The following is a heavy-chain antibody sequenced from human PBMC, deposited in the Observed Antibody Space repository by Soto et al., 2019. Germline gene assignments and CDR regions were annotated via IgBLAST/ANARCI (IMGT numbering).Heavy chain of an antibody. D-gene: IGHD3-22*01. V-gene: IGHV4-31*03. Sequence: SEILSLTCSVPGGSVSSNIYYWTWIRQHPGKGPEWIGHIYYSGSTYYNPSLKSRVTISLDMSKNQFSLKLTSVSAADTAVYYCARGYDYDSGGYLFDYWGQGTLVTVSS. CDR2: IYYSGST. CDR3: ARGYDYDSGGYLFDY. J-gene: IGHJ4*02. CDR1: GGSVSSNIYY.